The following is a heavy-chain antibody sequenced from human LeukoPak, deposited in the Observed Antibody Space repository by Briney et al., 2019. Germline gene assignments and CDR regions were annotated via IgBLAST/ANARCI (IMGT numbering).Heavy chain of an antibody. D-gene: IGHD6-6*01. CDR3: ATAVLLPDDDALDI. CDR2: IYPSDSDT. V-gene: IGHV5-51*01. Sequence: GESLQISCKGSRYIFTSFWVGWVRQTPGRGLEWMGSIYPSDSDTRYSPSFQGQVTISADRSTNIAYLQWSSLEASDTAIYFCATAVLLPDDDALDIWGQGTMVTVSS. CDR1: RYIFTSFW. J-gene: IGHJ3*02.